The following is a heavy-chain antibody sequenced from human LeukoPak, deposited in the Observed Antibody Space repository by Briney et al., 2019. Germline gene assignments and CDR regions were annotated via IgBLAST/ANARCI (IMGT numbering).Heavy chain of an antibody. CDR2: ISGGGGGT. CDR3: ARDGEVVVDAFDI. J-gene: IGHJ3*02. D-gene: IGHD3-22*01. CDR1: GFTFNNYA. Sequence: GGSLRLSCAASGFTFNNYAMSWVRQAPGKGLEWVSGISGGGGGTFYADSVKGRFTISRDNSKKTLYLQMNSLRAEDTAVYYCARDGEVVVDAFDIWGQGTMVTVSS. V-gene: IGHV3-23*01.